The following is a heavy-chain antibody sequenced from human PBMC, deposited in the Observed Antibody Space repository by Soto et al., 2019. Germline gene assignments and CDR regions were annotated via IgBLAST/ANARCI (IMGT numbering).Heavy chain of an antibody. CDR2: ISPYNDYT. CDR1: GYTFIRYG. V-gene: IGHV1-18*01. D-gene: IGHD6-13*01. Sequence: ASVKVSCKASGYTFIRYGITWVRQAPGQGLEWMGWISPYNDYTIYAQKLQGRVTMTTDTSTRTVYLDLRSLKSDDTAVYYCAREWDADGTGANVYYYGMDVWGQGTTVTVSS. J-gene: IGHJ6*02. CDR3: AREWDADGTGANVYYYGMDV.